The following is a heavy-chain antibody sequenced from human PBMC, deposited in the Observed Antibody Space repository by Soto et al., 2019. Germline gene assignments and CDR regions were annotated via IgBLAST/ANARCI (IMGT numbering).Heavy chain of an antibody. J-gene: IGHJ5*02. V-gene: IGHV4-34*01. CDR3: ARYYGDYRNWFDP. D-gene: IGHD4-17*01. CDR1: GGSFRGYF. CDR2: TKVFGST. Sequence: SETLSLTCAVYGGSFRGYFWSWIRQPQGKGLEWNGQTKVFGSTNYTPSLKFLFTFSLETSKNQFSLKLSSVTAADTAVYYCARYYGDYRNWFDPWGQGTLVTVSS.